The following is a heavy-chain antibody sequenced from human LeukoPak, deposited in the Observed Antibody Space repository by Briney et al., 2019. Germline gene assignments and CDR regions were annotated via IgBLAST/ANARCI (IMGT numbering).Heavy chain of an antibody. J-gene: IGHJ3*02. CDR2: IYTSGST. V-gene: IGHV4-4*07. D-gene: IGHD3-22*01. Sequence: SETLSLTCTVSGGSISSYYWSWIRQPAGKGLEWIGRIYTSGSTNYNPSLKSRVTMSVDTSKNQFSLKLSSVTAADTAVYYCARVSGITMIVVLQSDAFDIWGQGTLVTVSS. CDR1: GGSISSYY. CDR3: ARVSGITMIVVLQSDAFDI.